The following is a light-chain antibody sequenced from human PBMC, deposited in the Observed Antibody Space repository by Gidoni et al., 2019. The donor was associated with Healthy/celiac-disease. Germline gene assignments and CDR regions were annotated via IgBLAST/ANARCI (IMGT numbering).Light chain of an antibody. J-gene: IGKJ4*01. CDR2: DAS. CDR1: QSVSSY. CDR3: QPRSNWPPA. Sequence: ERVLTQSPATLSVSPGERATLSCRASQSVSSYLAWYQQKPGQAPRLLIYDASNRATGIPARFSGSWSGTDFTLTFISLEPEDFAVYYCQPRSNWPPAFGGGTKVEIQ. V-gene: IGKV3-11*01.